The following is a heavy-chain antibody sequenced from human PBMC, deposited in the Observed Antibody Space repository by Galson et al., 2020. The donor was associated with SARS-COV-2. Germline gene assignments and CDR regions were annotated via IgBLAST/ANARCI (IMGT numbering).Heavy chain of an antibody. J-gene: IGHJ4*02. CDR1: GFDFSNSW. V-gene: IGHV3-7*01. CDR2: MNRDDSLN. CDR3: GGGSGWLCDY. Sequence: GESLKISCRVSGFDFSNSWMSWVRRAPGKGLEWVANMNRDDSLNTYLDSVRGRFTMSRDNAENSVYLQLNNLRLEDTGVYYCGGGSGWLCDYWGQGMVVTVSS. D-gene: IGHD6-19*01.